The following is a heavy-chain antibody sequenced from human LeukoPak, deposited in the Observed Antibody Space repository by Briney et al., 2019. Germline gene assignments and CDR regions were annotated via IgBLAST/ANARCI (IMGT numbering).Heavy chain of an antibody. CDR2: IKQDGSEK. CDR3: ARVAVHRWYSSSWYHPLYYFDY. J-gene: IGHJ4*02. CDR1: GFTFSSYW. V-gene: IGHV3-7*01. Sequence: GGSLRLSCAASGFTFSSYWMSWVRQAPGKGLEWVANIKQDGSEKYYVDSVKGRFTISRDNAKNSLYLQMNSLRAEDTAVYYCARVAVHRWYSSSWYHPLYYFDYWGQGTLVTVSS. D-gene: IGHD6-13*01.